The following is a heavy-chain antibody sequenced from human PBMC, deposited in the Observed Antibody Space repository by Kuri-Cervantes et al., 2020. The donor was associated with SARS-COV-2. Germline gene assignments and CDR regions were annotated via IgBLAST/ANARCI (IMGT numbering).Heavy chain of an antibody. CDR1: GYTFTGYY. Sequence: ASVKVSCKASGYTFTGYYMHWVRQAPGQGLEWMGWMNPNSGNTGYAQKFQGRVTMTRNTSISTAYMELSSLRSEDTAVYYCARGVHKGCSSTSCYSLLRGYYYYYMDVWGKGTTVTVSS. D-gene: IGHD2-2*02. CDR3: ARGVHKGCSSTSCYSLLRGYYYYYMDV. V-gene: IGHV1-8*02. J-gene: IGHJ6*03. CDR2: MNPNSGNT.